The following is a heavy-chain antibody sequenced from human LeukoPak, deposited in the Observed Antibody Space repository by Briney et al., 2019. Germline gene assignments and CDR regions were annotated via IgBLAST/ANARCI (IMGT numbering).Heavy chain of an antibody. Sequence: SETLSLTCTVSGGSISSGSYYWSWIRQPAGRGLEWIGHIYYSGSTNYNPSLKSRVTISVDTSKNQFSLKLSSVTAADTAVYDCAREDRATVTGRFDPWGQGTLVTVSS. D-gene: IGHD4-17*01. J-gene: IGHJ5*02. V-gene: IGHV4-61*10. CDR2: IYYSGST. CDR3: AREDRATVTGRFDP. CDR1: GGSISSGSYY.